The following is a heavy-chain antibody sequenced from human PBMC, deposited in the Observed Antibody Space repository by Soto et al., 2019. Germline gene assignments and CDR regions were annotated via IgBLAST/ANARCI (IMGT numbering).Heavy chain of an antibody. CDR2: INYSGST. J-gene: IGHJ6*03. Sequence: SEMMSHPSIVAAGYIRNGGYYWILIRQHPGKVLEWIGYINYSGSTNYNPSLKSRVTISVDTSKNQFSLKLSSVTAADTAVYSCAGSTSHQWYYMGVCGKGTTVTGSS. D-gene: IGHD1-7*01. CDR1: AGYIRNGGYY. CDR3: AGSTSHQWYYMGV. V-gene: IGHV4-31*03.